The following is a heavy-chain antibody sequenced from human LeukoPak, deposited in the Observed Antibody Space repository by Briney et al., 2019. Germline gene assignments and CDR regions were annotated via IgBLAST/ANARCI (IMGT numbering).Heavy chain of an antibody. CDR3: ARGGGCSSTSCYRNWFDP. CDR1: GFTFSSYA. J-gene: IGHJ5*02. V-gene: IGHV3-30-3*01. Sequence: GSLRLSCAASGFTFSSYAMHWVRQAPGKGLEWVAVISYDGSNKYYADSVKGRFTISRDNSKNTLYLQMNSLRAEDTAVYYCARGGGCSSTSCYRNWFDPWGQGTLVTVSS. D-gene: IGHD2-2*01. CDR2: ISYDGSNK.